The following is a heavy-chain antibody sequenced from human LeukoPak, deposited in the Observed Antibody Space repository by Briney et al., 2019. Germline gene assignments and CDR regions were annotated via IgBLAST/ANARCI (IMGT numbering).Heavy chain of an antibody. D-gene: IGHD3-22*01. CDR2: ISSSSSYI. CDR1: GFTFSSYS. Sequence: GGSLRLSCAASGFTFSSYSMNWVRQAPGKGLEWVSSISSSSSYIYYAASVKGRFTISRDNAKNSLYLQMNSLRAEDTAVYYCARDISASSGYPDYWGQGTLVTVSS. J-gene: IGHJ4*02. V-gene: IGHV3-21*01. CDR3: ARDISASSGYPDY.